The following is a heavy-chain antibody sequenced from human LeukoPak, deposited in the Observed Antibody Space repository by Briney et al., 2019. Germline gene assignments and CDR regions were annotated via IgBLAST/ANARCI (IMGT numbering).Heavy chain of an antibody. CDR2: INANTGNP. CDR3: TRPDDYGDY. D-gene: IGHD1-14*01. CDR1: GYTFTSYS. V-gene: IGHV7-4-1*02. Sequence: ASVKVSCKASGYTFTSYSMNWVRQAPGQGLEYMGWINANTGNPTYAQGFTGRFVFSLDTSVSTAYLQISSLKAEDTAVYYCTRPDDYGDYWGQGTLVTVSS. J-gene: IGHJ4*02.